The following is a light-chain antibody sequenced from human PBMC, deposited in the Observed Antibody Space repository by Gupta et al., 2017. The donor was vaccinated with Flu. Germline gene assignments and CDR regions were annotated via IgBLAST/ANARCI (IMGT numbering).Light chain of an antibody. CDR2: DDD. Sequence: SYVLTQPPSVSVAPGQTARITCGENDIGSKSVHWYQQKPGQAPVLVVYDDDDRPSGIPERFFGSNSGTTATLSISGVEAGDDADYSGQVWDSSGEPLWVFGGGTKLTVI. J-gene: IGLJ3*02. CDR1: DIGSKS. CDR3: QVWDSSGEPLWV. V-gene: IGLV3-21*02.